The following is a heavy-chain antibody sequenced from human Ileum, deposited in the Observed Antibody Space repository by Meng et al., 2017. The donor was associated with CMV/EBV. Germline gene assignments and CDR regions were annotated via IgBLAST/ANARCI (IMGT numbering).Heavy chain of an antibody. CDR3: AKAAVSGLEFDP. J-gene: IGHJ5*02. D-gene: IGHD4-17*01. Sequence: CAASVFTSSNYGMHWLRQAPGKGLDWVAFRRFDGSNKYYGDTVKGRFTISRDNSKNTLYLQVNSLRTEDTAVYYCAKAAVSGLEFDPRGQGTLVTVSS. V-gene: IGHV3-30*02. CDR1: VFTSSNYG. CDR2: RRFDGSNK.